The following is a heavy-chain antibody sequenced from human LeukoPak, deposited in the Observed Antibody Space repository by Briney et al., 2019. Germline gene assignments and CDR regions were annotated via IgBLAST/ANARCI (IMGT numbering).Heavy chain of an antibody. J-gene: IGHJ4*02. V-gene: IGHV3-30*03. D-gene: IGHD6-19*01. Sequence: PGGSLRLSCAASGFTFSSYGMHWVRQAPGKGLEWVAVISYDGSNKYYADCVKGRFNISRDNSKNTLYLQMNSLRAEDTAVYSCARVVSGRQWLPLDYWGQGTLVTVSS. CDR3: ARVVSGRQWLPLDY. CDR2: ISYDGSNK. CDR1: GFTFSSYG.